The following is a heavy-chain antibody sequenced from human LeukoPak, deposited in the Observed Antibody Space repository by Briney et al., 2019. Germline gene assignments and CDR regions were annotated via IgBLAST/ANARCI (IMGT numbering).Heavy chain of an antibody. Sequence: GRSLRLSCAASGFTFDDYAMHWVRQAPGKGLEWVSGISWNSGSIGYADSVKGRFTISRDNAKNSLYLQMNSLRAEDTALYYCAKGRSYSGDGMDVWGQGTTVTVSS. D-gene: IGHD2-15*01. V-gene: IGHV3-9*01. J-gene: IGHJ6*02. CDR1: GFTFDDYA. CDR3: AKGRSYSGDGMDV. CDR2: ISWNSGSI.